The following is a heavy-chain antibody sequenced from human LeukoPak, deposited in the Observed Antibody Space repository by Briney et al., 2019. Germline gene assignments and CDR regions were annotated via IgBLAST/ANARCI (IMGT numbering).Heavy chain of an antibody. D-gene: IGHD3-10*01. CDR3: ARDRLTYYSGSGSDF. CDR2: ISVYNGNT. CDR1: GYTFTAYG. J-gene: IGHJ4*02. V-gene: IGHV1-18*01. Sequence: ASVKVSCKASGYTFTAYGISWVRQAPGQGLEWMGWISVYNGNTNYTPKLQDRVTMTTDTSTSTAYMELRSLRSDDTAVYYCARDRLTYYSGSGSDFWGQGTLVTVSS.